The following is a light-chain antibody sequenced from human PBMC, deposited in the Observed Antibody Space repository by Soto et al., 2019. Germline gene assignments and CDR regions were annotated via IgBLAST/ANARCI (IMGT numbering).Light chain of an antibody. J-gene: IGKJ3*01. Sequence: PGERATLSCRASQSVRSSLAWSQQKPGQAHRLLIYDASNRATGIPARFSGSGSGTDYTLTISSLEPEDFAVYYCQPRSNWPPEVTFGPGTKVHMK. CDR1: QSVRSS. CDR3: QPRSNWPPEVT. V-gene: IGKV3-11*01. CDR2: DAS.